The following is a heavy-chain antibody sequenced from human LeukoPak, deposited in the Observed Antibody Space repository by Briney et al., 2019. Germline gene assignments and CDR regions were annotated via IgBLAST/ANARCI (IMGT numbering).Heavy chain of an antibody. CDR3: ARGNILTGYSI. D-gene: IGHD3-9*01. Sequence: GGSLRLSCAASGFTFFNDDMHWVRQGVGKGLEWVSAISSAGDTYYPGSVKGRFTISRENAKNSLYLQMNRLTAGATAVYYCARGNILTGYSIWGQGTLVTVSS. J-gene: IGHJ4*02. V-gene: IGHV3-13*01. CDR1: GFTFFNDD. CDR2: ISSAGDT.